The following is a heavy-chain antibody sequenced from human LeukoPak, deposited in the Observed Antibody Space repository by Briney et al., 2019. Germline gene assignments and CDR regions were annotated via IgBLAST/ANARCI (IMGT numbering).Heavy chain of an antibody. Sequence: GGSLRLSCAASGFTFDDYGMSWVRQAPGKGLEWVSGINWKGGSTGYADSVEGRFTISRDNSKNTLYLQMNSLRAEDTAVYYCAKDFESYDSSGYYYYWGQGTLVTVSS. CDR2: INWKGGST. J-gene: IGHJ4*02. CDR1: GFTFDDYG. CDR3: AKDFESYDSSGYYYY. V-gene: IGHV3-20*04. D-gene: IGHD3-22*01.